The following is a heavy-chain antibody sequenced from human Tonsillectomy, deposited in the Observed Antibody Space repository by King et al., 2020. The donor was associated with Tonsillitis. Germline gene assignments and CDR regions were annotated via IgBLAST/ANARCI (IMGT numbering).Heavy chain of an antibody. CDR3: ARAGYCGNSGFISHHWYFDL. CDR2: INPSGGST. V-gene: IGHV1-46*01. D-gene: IGHD4-23*01. CDR1: GYTFTSYY. Sequence: VQLVESGAEVKKPGASVKVSCKASGYTFTSYYMHWVRQAPGQGLEWMGIINPSGGSTSYAQKFQGRVTMIRDTSTSTVYMELSSLRSEDTAVYYCARAGYCGNSGFISHHWYFDLWGRGTLVTVSS. J-gene: IGHJ2*01.